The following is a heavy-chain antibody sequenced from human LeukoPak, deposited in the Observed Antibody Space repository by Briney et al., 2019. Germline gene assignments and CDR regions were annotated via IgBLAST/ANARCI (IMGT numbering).Heavy chain of an antibody. CDR1: GFTFNNYA. Sequence: PGGSLRLSSAASGFTFNNYAMSWVRQAPGKGLEWVSAMSGNGDTTYYADSVKGRFTISRDNSKNTLYLQMNSLRAEDTAVYYCARGYVSLGYFDYWGQGTLVTVSS. V-gene: IGHV3-23*01. J-gene: IGHJ4*02. CDR3: ARGYVSLGYFDY. D-gene: IGHD2-15*01. CDR2: MSGNGDTT.